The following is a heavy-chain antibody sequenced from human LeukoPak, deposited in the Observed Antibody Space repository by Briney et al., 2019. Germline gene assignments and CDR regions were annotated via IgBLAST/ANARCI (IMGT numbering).Heavy chain of an antibody. V-gene: IGHV3-21*01. J-gene: IGHJ5*02. Sequence: GGSLRLSCAASGFTFSSYSMNWARQAPGKGLEWVSSISSSSSYIYYADSVKGRFTISRDNAKNSLYLQMNSLRAEDTAVYYCARGPDIAVAGTNWFDPWGQGTLVTVSS. CDR2: ISSSSSYI. D-gene: IGHD6-19*01. CDR3: ARGPDIAVAGTNWFDP. CDR1: GFTFSSYS.